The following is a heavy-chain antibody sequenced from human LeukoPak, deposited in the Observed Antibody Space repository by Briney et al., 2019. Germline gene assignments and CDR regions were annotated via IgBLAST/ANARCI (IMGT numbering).Heavy chain of an antibody. CDR3: ARHIAARPRYYYYYYMDV. CDR2: ISSSGSTI. V-gene: IGHV3-11*01. Sequence: PGGSLRLSCAASGFTFSDYHMSWIRQAPGKGLEWVSYISSSGSTIYYADSVKGRFTISRDNAKNSLYLQMNSLRAEDTAVYYCARHIAARPRYYYYYYMDVWGKGTTVTVSS. D-gene: IGHD6-6*01. CDR1: GFTFSDYH. J-gene: IGHJ6*03.